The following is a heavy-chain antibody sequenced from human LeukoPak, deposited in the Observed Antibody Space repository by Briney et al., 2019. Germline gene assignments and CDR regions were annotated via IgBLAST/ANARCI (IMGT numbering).Heavy chain of an antibody. CDR3: ARHGILTDHSIRY. J-gene: IGHJ4*02. CDR2: VYYTGIT. CDR1: GGSLTTNTFY. V-gene: IGHV4-39*01. Sequence: PSETLSLTCTLSGGSLTTNTFYWGWIRPPPGKELEWIGTVYYTGITHYNPSLKSRITISVDTSKNHFSLNLTSVTAADTAVYFCARHGILTDHSIRYWGQGLLVTVSS. D-gene: IGHD3-9*01.